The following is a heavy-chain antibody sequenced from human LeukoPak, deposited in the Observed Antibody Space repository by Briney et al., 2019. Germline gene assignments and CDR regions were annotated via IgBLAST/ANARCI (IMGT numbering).Heavy chain of an antibody. J-gene: IGHJ4*02. CDR2: IYSLGTT. CDR1: GFAASNTY. D-gene: IGHD2-8*01. CDR3: AREWGYANHFDY. V-gene: IGHV3-53*01. Sequence: GGSLRLSCAATGFAASNTYMSWVRQAPGKGLEWVSVIYSLGTTYYADSVKGRFIISRDNSKNTLYLQMNSLRAEDTAVYYCAREWGYANHFDYWGQGTLVTVSS.